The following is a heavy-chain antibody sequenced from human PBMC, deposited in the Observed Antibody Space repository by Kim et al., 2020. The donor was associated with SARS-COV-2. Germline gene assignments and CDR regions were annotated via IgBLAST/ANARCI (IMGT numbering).Heavy chain of an antibody. CDR2: DT. D-gene: IGHD1-1*01. J-gene: IGHJ4*02. Sequence: DTRDSPSFQGQVTISADKSISTAYLQWSSLKASDTAMYYCARLGTTGDYWGQGTLVTVSS. CDR3: ARLGTTGDY. V-gene: IGHV5-51*01.